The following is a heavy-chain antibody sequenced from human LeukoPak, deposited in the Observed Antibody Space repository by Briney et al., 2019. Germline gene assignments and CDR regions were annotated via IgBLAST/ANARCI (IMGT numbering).Heavy chain of an antibody. CDR1: GFTFGNSW. V-gene: IGHV3-48*04. D-gene: IGHD3-22*01. Sequence: PGGSLRLSCAASGFTFGNSWVNWVRQAPGKGLEWVSYISSSSSTIYYADSVKGRFTISRDNAKNSLYLQMNSLRAEDTAVYYCARGLLLGEYYFGYWGQGTLVTVSS. CDR3: ARGLLLGEYYFGY. J-gene: IGHJ4*02. CDR2: ISSSSSTI.